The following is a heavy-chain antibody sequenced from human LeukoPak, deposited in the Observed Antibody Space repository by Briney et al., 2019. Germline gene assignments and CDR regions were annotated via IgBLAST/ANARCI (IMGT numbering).Heavy chain of an antibody. D-gene: IGHD2-2*01. CDR1: GGSINSYY. CDR3: ARRFCSSASCPGWYFDL. J-gene: IGHJ2*01. Sequence: PSETLSLTCTVSGGSINSYYWSWIRQPPGKGLEWIGYIYYSGSTEYNPSLKSRVTISVDTSKNQFPLKLSSVTAADTAVYYCARRFCSSASCPGWYFDLWGRGTLVTVSS. CDR2: IYYSGST. V-gene: IGHV4-59*08.